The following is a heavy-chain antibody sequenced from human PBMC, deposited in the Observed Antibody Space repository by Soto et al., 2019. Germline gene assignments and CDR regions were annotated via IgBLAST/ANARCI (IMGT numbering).Heavy chain of an antibody. D-gene: IGHD2-15*01. CDR3: AREGVVFSFDI. J-gene: IGHJ3*02. CDR1: GGAFSGYY. CDR2: IIHSGST. Sequence: QVQLQPRGAGLLKPSETLSLTCAVYGGAFSGYYWSWIRQPPGKGLESIGEIIHSGSTNYNLSLNRPFTLPVDPSQSLFSLMPSSLISSDTAVYCCAREGVVFSFDIWCQVTIVTASS. V-gene: IGHV4-34*12.